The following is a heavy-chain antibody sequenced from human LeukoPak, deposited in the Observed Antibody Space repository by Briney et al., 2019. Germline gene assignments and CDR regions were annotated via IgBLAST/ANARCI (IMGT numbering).Heavy chain of an antibody. CDR2: MNPKTGRT. Sequence: ASVKVSCKASGYTFTGYYMHWVRQAPGQGLEWMGWMNPKTGRTGFAQKFRGRFTMTRNISINTAYLEVTNLRFEDTALYYCVTGVPWDWGQGSLITVSS. CDR3: VTGVPWD. CDR1: GYTFTGYY. D-gene: IGHD1-26*01. J-gene: IGHJ4*02. V-gene: IGHV1-8*02.